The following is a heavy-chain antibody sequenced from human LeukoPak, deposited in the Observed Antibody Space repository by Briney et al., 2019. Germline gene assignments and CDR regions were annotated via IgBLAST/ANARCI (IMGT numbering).Heavy chain of an antibody. V-gene: IGHV3-11*04. CDR3: ARWHFITIPFAFDI. Sequence: GGSLRLSCAASGFTFSDYYMSWIRQAPGRGLEWVSYISNSGSSLYYADSVKGRFTISRDNAKNSLYLQMNSLTGDDTAIYYCARWHFITIPFAFDIWGQGTMVTVSS. J-gene: IGHJ3*02. CDR1: GFTFSDYY. CDR2: ISNSGSSL. D-gene: IGHD3-10*01.